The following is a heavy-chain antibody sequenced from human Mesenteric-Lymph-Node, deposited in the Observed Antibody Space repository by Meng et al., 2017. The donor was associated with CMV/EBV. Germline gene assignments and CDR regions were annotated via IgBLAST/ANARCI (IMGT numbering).Heavy chain of an antibody. CDR2: IKQDGSEK. Sequence: GESLKISCAASGFTFSSYWMSWVRQAPGKGLEWVANIKQDGSEKYYVDSVKGRFTISRDNAKNSLYLQIHSLRVEDTGIYYCARRYCSGANCYGHYYYYGMDVWGQGTTVTVSS. V-gene: IGHV3-7*03. CDR1: GFTFSSYW. J-gene: IGHJ6*02. D-gene: IGHD2-15*01. CDR3: ARRYCSGANCYGHYYYYGMDV.